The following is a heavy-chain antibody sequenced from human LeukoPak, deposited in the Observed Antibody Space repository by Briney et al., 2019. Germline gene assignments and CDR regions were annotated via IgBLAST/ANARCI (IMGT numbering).Heavy chain of an antibody. Sequence: GGSLRLSCAAFGFTFDDNAMHWVRQAPGKGLEWVSGISSNSGNIGYADSVKGRFTISRDNSKNTLYLQMNSLRAEDTAVYYCAKGPFGVVTGGHDAFDIWGQGTMVTVSS. CDR1: GFTFDDNA. V-gene: IGHV3-9*01. CDR2: ISSNSGNI. CDR3: AKGPFGVVTGGHDAFDI. D-gene: IGHD3-3*01. J-gene: IGHJ3*02.